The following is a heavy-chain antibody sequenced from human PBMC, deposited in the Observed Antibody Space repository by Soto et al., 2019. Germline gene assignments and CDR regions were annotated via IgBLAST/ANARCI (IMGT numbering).Heavy chain of an antibody. CDR2: ISAYNGNT. V-gene: IGHV1-18*01. CDR3: ARDDSIYSDQDYYDSSGYYYFDY. Sequence: ASVKVSCKASGYTFTSYGISWVRQVPGQGLEWMGWISAYNGNTNYAQKLQGRVTMTTDTSTSTAYMELRSLRSDDTAVYYCARDDSIYSDQDYYDSSGYYYFDYWGQGTLVTVSS. D-gene: IGHD3-22*01. J-gene: IGHJ4*02. CDR1: GYTFTSYG.